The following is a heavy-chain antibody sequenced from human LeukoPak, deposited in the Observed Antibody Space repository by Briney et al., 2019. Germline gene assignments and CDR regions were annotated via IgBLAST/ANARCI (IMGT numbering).Heavy chain of an antibody. Sequence: PSETLSLTCTVSGGSISSYYWSWIRQPPGKGLEWIGYIYYSGSTNYNPSLKSRVTISVDTSKNQFSLKLSSVTAADTAVYYCARAVYGPISLYGSGRQRPNKFDYWGQGTLLTVSS. CDR3: ARAVYGPISLYGSGRQRPNKFDY. CDR1: GGSISSYY. D-gene: IGHD3-10*01. CDR2: IYYSGST. J-gene: IGHJ4*02. V-gene: IGHV4-59*01.